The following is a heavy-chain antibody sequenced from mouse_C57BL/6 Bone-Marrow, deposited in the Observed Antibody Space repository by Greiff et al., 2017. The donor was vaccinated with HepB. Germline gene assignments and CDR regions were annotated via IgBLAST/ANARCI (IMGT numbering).Heavy chain of an antibody. CDR1: GYTFTSYW. J-gene: IGHJ3*01. V-gene: IGHV1-64*01. CDR3: AREDYDGAWFAY. Sequence: VQLQQPGAELVKPGASVKLSCKASGYTFTSYWMHWVKQRPGQGLEWIGMIHPNSGSTNYNEKFKSKATLTVDKSSSTAYMQLSSLTSEDSAVYYCAREDYDGAWFAYGGQGTLVTVSA. CDR2: IHPNSGST. D-gene: IGHD2-4*01.